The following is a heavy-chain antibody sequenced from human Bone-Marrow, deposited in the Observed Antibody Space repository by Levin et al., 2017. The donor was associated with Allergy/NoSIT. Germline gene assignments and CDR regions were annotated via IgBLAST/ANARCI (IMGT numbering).Heavy chain of an antibody. D-gene: IGHD1-1*01. CDR3: ARDRLEPAFFDY. J-gene: IGHJ4*02. CDR1: GDSISSGDYY. Sequence: KSSETLSLTCTVSGDSISSGDYYWSWIRQTPGKGLEWIGYIFYSGTTYYNPSLQSRVTISIDTSKNQFSLRLSSVTATDTAVYYCARDRLEPAFFDYWGQGTLVTDSS. CDR2: IFYSGTT. V-gene: IGHV4-30-4*01.